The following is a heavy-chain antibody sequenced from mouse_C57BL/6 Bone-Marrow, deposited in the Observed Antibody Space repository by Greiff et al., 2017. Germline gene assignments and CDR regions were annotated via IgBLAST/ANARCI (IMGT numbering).Heavy chain of an antibody. CDR3: ARYDYDAEGAWFAY. D-gene: IGHD2-4*01. CDR2: IDPEDGET. V-gene: IGHV14-2*01. CDR1: GFNIKDYY. Sequence: EVKLLESGAELVKPGASVKLSCTASGFNIKDYYMHWVKQRTEQGLEWIGRIDPEDGETKYAPKFQGKATITAYTYSNTAYLQLSSLTSEDTAVYYCARYDYDAEGAWFAYWGQGTLVTVSA. J-gene: IGHJ3*01.